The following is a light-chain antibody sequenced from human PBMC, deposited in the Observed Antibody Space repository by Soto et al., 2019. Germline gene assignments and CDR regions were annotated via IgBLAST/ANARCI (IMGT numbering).Light chain of an antibody. CDR3: QRYDSLRT. CDR2: GAS. CDR1: QSVSSSY. Sequence: EIVLTQSPGTLSLSPGERATLSCRASQSVSSSYLAWYQQKPGQAPRLLIYGASRRATGIPDRFSGGGSGTDFTLPISRLEAEDFAIYYCQRYDSLRTFGQGTKVDIK. V-gene: IGKV3-20*01. J-gene: IGKJ1*01.